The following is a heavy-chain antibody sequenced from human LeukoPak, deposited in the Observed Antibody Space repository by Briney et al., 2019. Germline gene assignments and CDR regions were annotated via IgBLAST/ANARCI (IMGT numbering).Heavy chain of an antibody. CDR1: GYTFTSYS. J-gene: IGHJ5*02. V-gene: IGHV1-46*01. D-gene: IGHD1-26*01. Sequence: ASVKVSCKASGYTFTSYSMHWVRQAPGQGLEWMGVVNPSSGSTTYSQKFQGRVTMTRDTSTSTVYMDLGSLSSDDAAVYYCARAVGPRGGNWFDPWGQGTLVTVSS. CDR3: ARAVGPRGGNWFDP. CDR2: VNPSSGST.